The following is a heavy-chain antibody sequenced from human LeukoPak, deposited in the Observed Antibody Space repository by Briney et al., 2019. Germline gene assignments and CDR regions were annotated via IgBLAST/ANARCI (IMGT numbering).Heavy chain of an antibody. Sequence: SQTLSLTCTVSGGTISSGSFYWSWIRQPPGKGLEWIGRIYASGSTNYNPSLKSRVTISVDTSNNQFSLKLSSVTAADTAVYYCARDLLGDYGDFPPAFDIWGQGAMVTVSS. V-gene: IGHV4-61*02. CDR3: ARDLLGDYGDFPPAFDI. CDR2: IYASGST. D-gene: IGHD4-17*01. J-gene: IGHJ3*02. CDR1: GGTISSGSFY.